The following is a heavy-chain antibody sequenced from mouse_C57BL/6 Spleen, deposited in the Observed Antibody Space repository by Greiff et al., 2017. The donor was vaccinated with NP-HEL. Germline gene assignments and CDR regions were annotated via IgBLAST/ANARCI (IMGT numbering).Heavy chain of an antibody. CDR3: ARSGDDYDGPWFAY. D-gene: IGHD2-4*01. CDR1: GYTFTDYN. J-gene: IGHJ3*01. CDR2: INPNNGGT. V-gene: IGHV1-18*01. Sequence: VQLQQSGPELVKPGASVKIPCKASGYTFTDYNMDWVKQSHGKSLEWIGDINPNNGGTIYNQKFKGKATLTVDKSSSTAYMELRSLTSEDTAVYYCARSGDDYDGPWFAYWGQGTLVTVSA.